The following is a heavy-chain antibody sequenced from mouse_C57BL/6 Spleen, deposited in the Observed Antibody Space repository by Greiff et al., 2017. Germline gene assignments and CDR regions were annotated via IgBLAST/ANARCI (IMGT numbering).Heavy chain of an antibody. D-gene: IGHD3-2*02. CDR2: IHPSDSDT. CDR1: GYTFTSYW. J-gene: IGHJ2*01. V-gene: IGHV1-74*01. CDR3: RTAQATGGYYFDY. Sequence: QVQLQQPGAELVKPGASVKVSCKASGYTFTSYWMHWVKQRPGQGLEWIGRIHPSDSDTNYNQKFKGKATLTVDKSSSTAYMQLSSLTSEDSAVYDCRTAQATGGYYFDYWGQGTTLTVSS.